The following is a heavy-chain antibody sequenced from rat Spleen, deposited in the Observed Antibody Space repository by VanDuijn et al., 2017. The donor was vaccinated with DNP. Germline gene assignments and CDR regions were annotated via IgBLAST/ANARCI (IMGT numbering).Heavy chain of an antibody. V-gene: IGHV5-31*01. CDR1: GFTFNNYW. CDR2: ISPSGGST. CDR3: ATQEHYYSTPDY. J-gene: IGHJ2*01. D-gene: IGHD1-2*01. Sequence: EVQLVESGGGLVQPGRSLKLSCVVSGFTFNNYWMTWIRQVPGKGLEWVASISPSGGSTYYRDSVKGRFTISRDNAKSTLYLQMDSLRSEDTATYYCATQEHYYSTPDYWGQGVMVTVSS.